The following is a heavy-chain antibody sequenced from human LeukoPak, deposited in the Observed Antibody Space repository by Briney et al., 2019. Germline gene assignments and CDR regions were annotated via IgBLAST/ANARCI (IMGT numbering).Heavy chain of an antibody. CDR3: AKEIMETTYFDY. CDR1: GFPLKNYP. Sequence: GGPRSFSCAPSGFPLKNYPMSGAPQAPGRGGEGVSAISGSGGNTYYADSVKGRFTISRDNSKNTLYLQMNSLRAEDTAVYYCAKEIMETTYFDYWGQGTLVTVSS. CDR2: ISGSGGNT. V-gene: IGHV3-23*01. J-gene: IGHJ4*02. D-gene: IGHD3-16*01.